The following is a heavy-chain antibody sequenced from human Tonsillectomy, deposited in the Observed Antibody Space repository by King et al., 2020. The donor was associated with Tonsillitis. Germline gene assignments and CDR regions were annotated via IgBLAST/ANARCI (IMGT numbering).Heavy chain of an antibody. CDR3: ARVRRSAAGLYYFSVLDV. D-gene: IGHD6-13*01. CDR2: IYYSGNT. CDR1: GDSISSSY. Sequence: VQLQESGPGLVKPSETLSLTCTVSGDSISSSYWSWIRQPPGKGLEWIGYIYYSGNTNYNPSLKNRVTMSVDTSKNQFSLQLNSMTAADTAVYYCARVRRSAAGLYYFSVLDVWGQGTTVTVSS. J-gene: IGHJ6*02. V-gene: IGHV4-59*01.